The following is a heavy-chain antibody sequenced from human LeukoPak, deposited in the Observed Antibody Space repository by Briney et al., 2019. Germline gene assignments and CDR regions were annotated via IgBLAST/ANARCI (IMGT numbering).Heavy chain of an antibody. Sequence: GGSPRLSCAASGFTVSSSYISWVRQAPGKGLEWVSAIYSGGTTYYADSVRGRFTISRDNSKNTLYLLMNSLRAEDTAVYHCARQTGESTNFDNWGQGTLVTVSS. CDR1: GFTVSSSY. D-gene: IGHD2-2*01. V-gene: IGHV3-53*01. CDR3: ARQTGESTNFDN. J-gene: IGHJ4*02. CDR2: IYSGGTT.